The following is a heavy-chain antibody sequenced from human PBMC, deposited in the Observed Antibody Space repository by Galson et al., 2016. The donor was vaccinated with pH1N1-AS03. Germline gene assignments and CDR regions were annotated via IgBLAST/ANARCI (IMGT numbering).Heavy chain of an antibody. V-gene: IGHV1-69*13. CDR1: GVTFRNFV. CDR2: IIAIFGTP. D-gene: IGHD5-18*01. J-gene: IGHJ3*02. CDR3: ARGRGYNDGSGGAAVDI. Sequence: SVKVSCKASGVTFRNFVISWVRQAPGQGLEWVGGIIAIFGTPKHAQKFQGRVTITADESTSTAYMELSGLTSEDTAVYYCARGRGYNDGSGGAAVDIWGQGTTVTVSS.